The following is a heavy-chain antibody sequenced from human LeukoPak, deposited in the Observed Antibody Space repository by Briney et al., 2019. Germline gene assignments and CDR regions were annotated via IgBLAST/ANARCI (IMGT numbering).Heavy chain of an antibody. J-gene: IGHJ5*02. V-gene: IGHV1-8*01. CDR1: GYTFTTYD. D-gene: IGHD2-8*02. Sequence: ASVKVSCKASGYTFTTYDINWVRQATGRGLGWLGWMSPNNGHTGYAQKFQGRVTLTRDTSINTAYMELSSLTSEDTAVYYCARNPYGTGHFDPWGQGSLVTVSS. CDR2: MSPNNGHT. CDR3: ARNPYGTGHFDP.